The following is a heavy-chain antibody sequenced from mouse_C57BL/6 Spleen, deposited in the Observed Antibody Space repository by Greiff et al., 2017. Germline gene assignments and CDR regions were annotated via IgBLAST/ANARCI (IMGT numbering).Heavy chain of an antibody. D-gene: IGHD2-3*01. CDR3: ARYLYDGYYGAY. Sequence: EVQRVESGGGLVKPGGSLKLSCAASGFTFSDYGMHWVRQAPEKGLEWVAYISSGSSTIYYADTVKGRFTISRDNAKNTLFLQMTSLRSEDTAMYYYARYLYDGYYGAYWGQGTLVTVSA. J-gene: IGHJ3*01. V-gene: IGHV5-17*01. CDR2: ISSGSSTI. CDR1: GFTFSDYG.